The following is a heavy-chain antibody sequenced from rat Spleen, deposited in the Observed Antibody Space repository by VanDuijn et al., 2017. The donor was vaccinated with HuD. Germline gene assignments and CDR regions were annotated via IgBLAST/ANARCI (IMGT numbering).Heavy chain of an antibody. J-gene: IGHJ4*01. CDR3: VRERHSYGVMDA. CDR1: GFSLNSYH. D-gene: IGHD1-12*01. V-gene: IGHV2-43*01. Sequence: QVQLKESGPGLVQPSQTLSLPCTVSGFSLNSYHINWVRQPPGKGLEWMGVTWIDGNTAYNSLLKSRLSISRDTSKSQVFLKVNSLQAEDTATYYCVRERHSYGVMDAWGQGTSVTVSS. CDR2: TWIDGNT.